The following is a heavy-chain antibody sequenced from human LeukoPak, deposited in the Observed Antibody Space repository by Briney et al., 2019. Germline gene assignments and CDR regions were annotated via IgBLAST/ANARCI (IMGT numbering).Heavy chain of an antibody. CDR1: GYTFTNYG. CDR2: ISVNNADT. CDR3: ARVRWFGELLSDY. D-gene: IGHD3-10*01. Sequence: ASVKVSCKASGYTFTNYGVSWARQAPGQGLQWMGWISVNNADTNYAQNFQGRVTLTTDTSTGTAYMELRSLRSDDTAVYYCARVRWFGELLSDYWGQGTLVTVSS. J-gene: IGHJ4*02. V-gene: IGHV1-18*01.